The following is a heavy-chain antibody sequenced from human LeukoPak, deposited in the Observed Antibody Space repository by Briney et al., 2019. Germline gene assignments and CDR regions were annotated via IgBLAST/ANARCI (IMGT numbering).Heavy chain of an antibody. CDR3: ARDPWPPTPYSGYVRGLGDY. Sequence: GGSLRLSCAASGFTFSSYWMHWVRQAPGKGLVWVSRINSDGSSTSYADSVKGRFTISRDNAKNTLYLQMNSLRAEDTAVYYCARDPWPPTPYSGYVRGLGDYWGQGTLVTVSS. D-gene: IGHD5-12*01. J-gene: IGHJ4*02. CDR1: GFTFSSYW. CDR2: INSDGSST. V-gene: IGHV3-74*01.